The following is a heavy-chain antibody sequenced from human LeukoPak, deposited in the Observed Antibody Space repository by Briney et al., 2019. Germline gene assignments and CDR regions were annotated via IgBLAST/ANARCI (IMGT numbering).Heavy chain of an antibody. J-gene: IGHJ4*02. CDR1: GGSIISYY. Sequence: PSETLSLTCTVSGGSIISYYWSWIRQPPGKGLEWIGYIHYSGSTNYNPSLKSRVAISVDTSKNQFSLKLSSVTAADTAVYYCARESTTATTTYDYWGQGTLVTVSS. CDR3: ARESTTATTTYDY. CDR2: IHYSGST. V-gene: IGHV4-59*01. D-gene: IGHD1-26*01.